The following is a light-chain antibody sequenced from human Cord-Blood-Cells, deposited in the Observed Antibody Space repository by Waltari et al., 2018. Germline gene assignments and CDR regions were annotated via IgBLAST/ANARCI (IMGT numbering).Light chain of an antibody. J-gene: IGKJ1*01. CDR2: AAS. Sequence: AIRMTQSPSSFSASTGDRVTITCRASQGTSSYLAWYQQKPGKAPKLLIYAASTLQSGVPSRFSGSGSGTDFTLTISCLQSEDFATYYCQQYHSYPRTFGQGTKVEIK. V-gene: IGKV1-8*01. CDR1: QGTSSY. CDR3: QQYHSYPRT.